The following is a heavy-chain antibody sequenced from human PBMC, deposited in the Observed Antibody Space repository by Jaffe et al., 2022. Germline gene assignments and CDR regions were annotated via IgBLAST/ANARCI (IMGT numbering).Heavy chain of an antibody. J-gene: IGHJ4*02. CDR1: GGSISSYY. CDR3: ARVGSRVRRRDGSLGAFDY. V-gene: IGHV4-59*01. Sequence: QVQLQESGPGLVKPSETLSLTCTVSGGSISSYYWSWIRQPPGKGLEWIGYIYYSGSTNYNPSLKSRVTISVDTSKNQFSLKLSSVTAADTAVYYCARVGSRVRRRDGSLGAFDYWGQGTLVTVSS. D-gene: IGHD1-26*01. CDR2: IYYSGST.